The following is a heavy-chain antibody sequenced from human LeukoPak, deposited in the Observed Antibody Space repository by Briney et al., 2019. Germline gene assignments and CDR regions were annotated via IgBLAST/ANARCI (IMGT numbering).Heavy chain of an antibody. J-gene: IGHJ4*02. CDR1: GYTFTNHL. V-gene: IGHV5-51*01. CDR2: IYPGDSDT. D-gene: IGHD1-26*01. Sequence: LGESLPTSSKASGYTFTNHLTAWVRQMPGKGLEWMGVIYPGDSDTRYSPSFQGQVTISADKSISTASLQWSSLKASDTAMYYCAILYIGRFFGWGQGTLVTVSS. CDR3: AILYIGRFFG.